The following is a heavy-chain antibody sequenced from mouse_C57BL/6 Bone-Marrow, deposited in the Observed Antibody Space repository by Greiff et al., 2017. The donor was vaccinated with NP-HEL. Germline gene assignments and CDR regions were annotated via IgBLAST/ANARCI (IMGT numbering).Heavy chain of an antibody. J-gene: IGHJ3*01. D-gene: IGHD2-14*01. CDR1: GFNIKDYY. V-gene: IGHV14-2*01. CDR2: IDPEVGET. Sequence: VQLQQSGAELVKPGASVKLSCTASGFNIKDYYMHWVKQRTEQGLEWIGRIDPEVGETKSAPKFPGKATITADTSSNTAYLQLSSLTSEDTAVYYCAPYRLFAYWGQGTLVTVSA. CDR3: APYRLFAY.